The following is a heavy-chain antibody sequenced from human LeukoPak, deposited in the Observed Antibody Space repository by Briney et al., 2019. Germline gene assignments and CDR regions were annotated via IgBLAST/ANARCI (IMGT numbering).Heavy chain of an antibody. J-gene: IGHJ4*02. Sequence: GGSLRLSCAASGFTFDDYGMSWVRQAPGKGLEWVSGINWNGGSTGYADSVKGRFTISRDNAKNSLYLQMNSLRAEDTALYYCARVRFWMATIRLLDYWAREPWSPSPQ. CDR2: INWNGGST. D-gene: IGHD5-24*01. V-gene: IGHV3-20*04. CDR1: GFTFDDYG. CDR3: ARVRFWMATIRLLDY.